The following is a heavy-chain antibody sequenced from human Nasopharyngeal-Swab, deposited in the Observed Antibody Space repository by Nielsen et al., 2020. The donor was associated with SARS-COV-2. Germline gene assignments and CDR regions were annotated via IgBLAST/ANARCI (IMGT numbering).Heavy chain of an antibody. Sequence: GGSLRLSCAASGFTFSSHWMHWVRQAPGKGLVWVSRINADGSRTFYADSVEGRFTISRDDAKNTLYLQMNSLRGEDTAVYFCTRGTLAGTGIDYWGQGALVNVSS. D-gene: IGHD1-1*01. CDR3: TRGTLAGTGIDY. J-gene: IGHJ4*02. CDR1: GFTFSSHW. CDR2: INADGSRT. V-gene: IGHV3-74*01.